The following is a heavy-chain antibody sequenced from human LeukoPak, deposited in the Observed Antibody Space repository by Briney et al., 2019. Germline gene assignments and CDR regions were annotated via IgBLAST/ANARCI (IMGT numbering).Heavy chain of an antibody. D-gene: IGHD3-16*01. CDR2: ISGSGDSA. CDR1: GFIFRHYA. Sequence: GGSLRLSCSASGFIFRHYAVNWVRQSPGKGLEWVSGISGSGDSAYYADSVKGRFTVSRDNSKNTLYLQMNSLTAADTAVYFCAKALGDWPATLDYWGRGTLVTVSS. V-gene: IGHV3-23*01. CDR3: AKALGDWPATLDY. J-gene: IGHJ4*02.